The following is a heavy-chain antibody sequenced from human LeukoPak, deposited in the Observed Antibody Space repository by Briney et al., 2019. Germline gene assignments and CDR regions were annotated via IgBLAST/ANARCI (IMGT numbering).Heavy chain of an antibody. CDR1: GYTFTSYD. CDR2: ISAYNGNT. J-gene: IGHJ3*02. V-gene: IGHV1-18*01. Sequence: ASVNVSCKASGYTFTSYDINWVRQAPGQGLEWMGWISAYNGNTNYAQKLQGRVTMTTDTSTSTAYMELRSLRSDDTAVYYCARSVWSGYTDAFDIWGQGTMVTVSS. D-gene: IGHD3-3*01. CDR3: ARSVWSGYTDAFDI.